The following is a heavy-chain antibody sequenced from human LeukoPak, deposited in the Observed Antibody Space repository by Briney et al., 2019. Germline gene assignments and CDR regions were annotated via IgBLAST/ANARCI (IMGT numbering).Heavy chain of an antibody. CDR3: ARLFRGSEHYLDY. J-gene: IGHJ4*02. CDR2: NYPADSDT. Sequence: GESLKISCKNSGYRFTSYWIGWVRQVPGKGLGLMWINYPADSDTRYSPSFQGQVTISADKSISTTYLQWSSLKDSDTAMYYCARLFRGSEHYLDYWGQGTLVTVSS. CDR1: GYRFTSYW. D-gene: IGHD3-3*01. V-gene: IGHV5-51*01.